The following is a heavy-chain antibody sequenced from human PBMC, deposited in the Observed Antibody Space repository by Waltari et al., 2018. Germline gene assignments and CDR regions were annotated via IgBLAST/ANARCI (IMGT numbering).Heavy chain of an antibody. CDR1: GCLFSSYE. CDR2: ISNSGSSM. Sequence: EVQVVESGGGLVQPGGSVRLSCEASGCLFSSYEMTGVRQAPGKGLEWISYISNSGSSMYYADSVKGRFTISRDNAKNSLYLEMNSLRAEDTAVYYCARPSTEYYYYYYYMDVWGKGTTVTVS. CDR3: ARPSTEYYYYYYYMDV. J-gene: IGHJ6*03. V-gene: IGHV3-48*03.